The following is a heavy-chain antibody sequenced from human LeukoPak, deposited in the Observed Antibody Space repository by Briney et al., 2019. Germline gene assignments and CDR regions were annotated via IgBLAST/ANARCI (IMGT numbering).Heavy chain of an antibody. CDR3: ARADYDILTGYSSAFDI. V-gene: IGHV1-69*04. CDR2: IIPILRIA. J-gene: IGHJ3*02. Sequence: XWVRQAXGQGLEWMGRIIPILRIAHYAQKFQGRVTITADKSTSTAYMELSSLRSEDTAVYYCARADYDILTGYSSAFDIWGQGTMVTVSS. D-gene: IGHD3-9*01.